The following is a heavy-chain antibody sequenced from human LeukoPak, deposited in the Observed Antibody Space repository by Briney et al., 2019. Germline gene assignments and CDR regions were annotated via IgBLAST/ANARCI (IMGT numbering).Heavy chain of an antibody. J-gene: IGHJ5*02. Sequence: GEALNFSCKVSAYSSTSSWIGWLRQTPAKGLEWIGIIYAGDFDTRYRPSLQGQVTISADKSISTAYLQWSSLKASDTAMYYCARQPAGDYGWFDPWGQGTLVTVSS. CDR1: AYSSTSSW. V-gene: IGHV5-51*01. CDR3: ARQPAGDYGWFDP. CDR2: IYAGDFDT. D-gene: IGHD4-17*01.